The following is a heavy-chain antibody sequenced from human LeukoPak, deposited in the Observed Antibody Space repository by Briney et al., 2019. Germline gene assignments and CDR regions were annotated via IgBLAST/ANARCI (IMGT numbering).Heavy chain of an antibody. V-gene: IGHV4-34*01. CDR2: INHSGST. Sequence: SETLSLTCAVYGGSFSGYYWSWIRQPPGKGLEWIGEINHSGSTNYNPSLKSRVIISVDTSKNQFSLKQSSVTAADTAVYYCARGLSAVVHWGQGTLVTVSS. J-gene: IGHJ4*02. D-gene: IGHD3-16*02. CDR3: ARGLSAVVH. CDR1: GGSFSGYY.